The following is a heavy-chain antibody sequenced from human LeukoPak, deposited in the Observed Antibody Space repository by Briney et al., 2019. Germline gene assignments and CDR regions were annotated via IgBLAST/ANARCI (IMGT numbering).Heavy chain of an antibody. J-gene: IGHJ5*02. CDR1: GFTFSDYY. CDR2: MSDSGGTI. CDR3: ARGAYIGNSNSDWFDP. Sequence: GGSLRLSCAASGFTFSDYYMAWIRQPPGKGLQWISYMSDSGGTIYYADSVKGRFTISRDNAENSLYLQLDSLRAEDTAVYYCARGAYIGNSNSDWFDPWGPGTLVTVSS. V-gene: IGHV3-11*04. D-gene: IGHD1-7*01.